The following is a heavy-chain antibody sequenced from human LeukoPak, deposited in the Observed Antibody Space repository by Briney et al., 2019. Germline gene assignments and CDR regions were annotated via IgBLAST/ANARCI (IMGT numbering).Heavy chain of an antibody. CDR2: IKQDGSEK. Sequence: PGGSPSPSCSPSGFIFSNYSMTWVRQAPGKGLEWVANIKQDGSEKYYVDSVKGRFTISRDNAKKSLYLQMNSLRAEDTAVYFCARDMIILQSWGQGTLVTVSS. CDR3: ARDMIILQS. CDR1: GFIFSNYS. J-gene: IGHJ5*02. V-gene: IGHV3-7*04. D-gene: IGHD3-16*01.